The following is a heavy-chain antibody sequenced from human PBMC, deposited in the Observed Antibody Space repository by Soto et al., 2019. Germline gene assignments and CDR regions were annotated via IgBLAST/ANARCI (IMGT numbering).Heavy chain of an antibody. D-gene: IGHD3-10*01. CDR1: GFTLSSYW. CDR3: ARGGDYYGSGGSYFDY. V-gene: IGHV3-7*03. CDR2: IKQDGSEK. J-gene: IGHJ4*02. Sequence: PGGSLRLSCAASGFTLSSYWMSWVRQAPGKGLEWVANIKQDGSEKYYVDSVKGRFTIARDNAKNSLYLQMNSLRAEDTAVYYCARGGDYYGSGGSYFDYWGQGTLVTVSS.